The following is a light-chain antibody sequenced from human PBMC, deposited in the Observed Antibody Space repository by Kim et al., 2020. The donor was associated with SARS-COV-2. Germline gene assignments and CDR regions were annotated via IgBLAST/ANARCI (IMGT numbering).Light chain of an antibody. J-gene: IGLJ1*01. CDR2: GKN. Sequence: SSELTQDPAVSVAVGQTVRITCQGASLRSYDASWYQQKPGQAPVLVIYGKNNRPSGIPDRFSGSSSGNTASLTITGAQAEDEADYYCHSLDSSGNHCVFGTGTKVTVL. CDR1: SLRSYD. CDR3: HSLDSSGNHCV. V-gene: IGLV3-19*01.